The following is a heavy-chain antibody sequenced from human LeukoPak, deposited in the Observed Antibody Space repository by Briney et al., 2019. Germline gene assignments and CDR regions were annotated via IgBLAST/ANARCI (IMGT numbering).Heavy chain of an antibody. J-gene: IGHJ5*02. V-gene: IGHV4-30-4*08. D-gene: IGHD3-22*01. CDR1: GGSISSGDYY. CDR2: IYYSGSI. CDR3: ACRTYYYDSSGPFNWFDP. Sequence: SETLSLTCTVSGGSISSGDYYWSWIRQPPGKGLEWIGYIYYSGSIYYNSSLKSRVTISLDTSKNQFSLKLSSVTAADTAVYYCACRTYYYDSSGPFNWFDPWGQGTLVTVSS.